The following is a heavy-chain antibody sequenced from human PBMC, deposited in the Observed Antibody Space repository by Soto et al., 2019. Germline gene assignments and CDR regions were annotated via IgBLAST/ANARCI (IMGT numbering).Heavy chain of an antibody. J-gene: IGHJ5*02. CDR3: ARRRRYSSSSLWFDP. CDR2: IYYSGST. D-gene: IGHD6-13*01. V-gene: IGHV4-31*02. CDR1: GGSISSGGYY. Sequence: SVTLSLPWTVSGGSISSGGYYWSWIRQHPGKGLERIGYIYYSGSTYYNPSLKSRVTISVDTSKNQFSLKLSSVTAADTAVYYCARRRRYSSSSLWFDPWGQGTLVTVSS.